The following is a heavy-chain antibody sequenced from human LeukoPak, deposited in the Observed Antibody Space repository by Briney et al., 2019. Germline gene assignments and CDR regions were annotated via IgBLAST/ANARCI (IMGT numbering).Heavy chain of an antibody. Sequence: TSETLSLTCTVPGGSISSSSYYWGWIRQPPGKGLEWIGSIYYDGSTYYNPSLKSRVTISVDTSKNQFSLKLSSVTAADTAVYYCAREAAVAGNFDYWGQGTLVTVSS. D-gene: IGHD6-19*01. V-gene: IGHV4-39*02. CDR3: AREAAVAGNFDY. CDR2: IYYDGST. CDR1: GGSISSSSYY. J-gene: IGHJ4*02.